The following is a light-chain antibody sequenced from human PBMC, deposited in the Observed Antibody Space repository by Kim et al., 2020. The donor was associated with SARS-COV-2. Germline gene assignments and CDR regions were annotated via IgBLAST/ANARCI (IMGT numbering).Light chain of an antibody. CDR3: QQFSSYPWT. CDR1: QGIANY. CDR2: DAS. Sequence: AIRMTQSPSSFSASTGDKVSITCRASQGIANYLAWYQQKPGKAPKLLIYDASTLQSGVPSRFSGSGSGTDFTLTISTLQSEDFATYYCQQFSSYPWTFGQGTKVDIK. J-gene: IGKJ1*01. V-gene: IGKV1-8*01.